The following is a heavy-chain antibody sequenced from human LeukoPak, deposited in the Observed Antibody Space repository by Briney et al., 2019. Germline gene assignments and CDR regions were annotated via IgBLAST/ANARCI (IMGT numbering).Heavy chain of an antibody. Sequence: ASVKVSCKASGYTFTGYYMHWVRQAPGQGLEWMGWINPNSGGTNYAQKFQGRVTMTRDTSISTAYMELSRLRSDDTAVYYCQAIAARSVLEYNWFDPWGQGTLVTVSS. CDR2: INPNSGGT. D-gene: IGHD6-6*01. CDR1: GYTFTGYY. J-gene: IGHJ5*02. V-gene: IGHV1-2*02. CDR3: QAIAARSVLEYNWFDP.